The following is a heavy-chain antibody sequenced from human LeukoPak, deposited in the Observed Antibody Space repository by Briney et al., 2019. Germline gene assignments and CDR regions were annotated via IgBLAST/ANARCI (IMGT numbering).Heavy chain of an antibody. J-gene: IGHJ6*02. D-gene: IGHD3-9*01. Sequence: ASVKVSCKASGYTFTSYGISWVRQAPGQGLEWMGWISAYNGNTNYAQKLQGRVTMTTDTSTSTAYMELRSLRSDDTAVYYCAREPSDYDILTGYYPNYYYYGMDVWGQGTTVTVSS. CDR3: AREPSDYDILTGYYPNYYYYGMDV. CDR2: ISAYNGNT. V-gene: IGHV1-18*01. CDR1: GYTFTSYG.